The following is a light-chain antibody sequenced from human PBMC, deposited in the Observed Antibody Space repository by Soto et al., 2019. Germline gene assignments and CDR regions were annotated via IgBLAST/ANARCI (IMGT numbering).Light chain of an antibody. CDR1: QSLLHSNGYNY. Sequence: DLVMTQSPLSLPVTPGEPASISCRSSQSLLHSNGYNYLYWYLQKPGQSPQLLIYLGSNRASGVPGRFSGSGSGEDFTLKISRVEAEDVGVYYCMQALQTPYTFGQGSKLVIK. J-gene: IGKJ2*01. CDR2: LGS. CDR3: MQALQTPYT. V-gene: IGKV2-28*01.